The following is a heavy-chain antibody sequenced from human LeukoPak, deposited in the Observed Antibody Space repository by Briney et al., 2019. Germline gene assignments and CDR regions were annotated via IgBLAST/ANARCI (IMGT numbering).Heavy chain of an antibody. CDR2: IYTGGST. CDR3: ARGRRYDWNDVLNWFDP. Sequence: SETLSLTCTVSGDSITSYYWSWIRQPAGKGLEWIGRIYTGGSTNYNPSLKSRVTMSVDTSKNHFSLKLSSVTAADTAVYYCARGRRYDWNDVLNWFDPWGQGTLVTVSS. V-gene: IGHV4-4*07. D-gene: IGHD1-1*01. J-gene: IGHJ5*02. CDR1: GDSITSYY.